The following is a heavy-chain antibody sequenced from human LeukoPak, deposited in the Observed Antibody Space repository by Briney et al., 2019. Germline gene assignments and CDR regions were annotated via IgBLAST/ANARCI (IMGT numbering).Heavy chain of an antibody. CDR1: GFTFSSYG. D-gene: IGHD2-15*01. Sequence: PGGSLRLSCAASGFTFSSYGMHWVRQAPGKGLEWVAVISYDGSDKYYADSVKGRFTISRDNSKNTLYLQMNGLRTEDTAVYYCAKGAVYCTGTGCYFFDYWGQGTLVTVSS. CDR2: ISYDGSDK. J-gene: IGHJ4*02. V-gene: IGHV3-30*18. CDR3: AKGAVYCTGTGCYFFDY.